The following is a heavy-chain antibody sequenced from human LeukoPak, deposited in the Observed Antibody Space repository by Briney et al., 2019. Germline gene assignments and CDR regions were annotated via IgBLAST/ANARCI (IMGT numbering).Heavy chain of an antibody. J-gene: IGHJ4*02. V-gene: IGHV3-23*01. CDR1: EFTFSIYA. Sequence: GGSLRLSCAASEFTFSIYAMSWVRQAPGRGLEWVASITSTGESTWYAGSVKGRFTISRDNSKYTVYLQMNSLRAEDTAIYYCAKDRPNYFGTNGHYYRRDGDFWGQGALVTVSS. D-gene: IGHD3-22*01. CDR2: ITSTGEST. CDR3: AKDRPNYFGTNGHYYRRDGDF.